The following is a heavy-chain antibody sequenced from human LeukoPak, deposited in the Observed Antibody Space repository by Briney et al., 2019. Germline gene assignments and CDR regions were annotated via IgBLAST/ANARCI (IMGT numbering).Heavy chain of an antibody. CDR1: GDSVSSNSAA. J-gene: IGHJ3*02. CDR3: SKVGHPWGIEDAFDI. CDR2: TYYRSKRYN. Sequence: SQTLSLTCAMSGDSVSSNSAAWNWIRQSPSSGLEWVGRTYYRSKRYNDYAVSVKSRITIDPDTSKNQFSLQLNSVTPEDTAVYYCSKVGHPWGIEDAFDIWGQGTMVTVSS. D-gene: IGHD7-27*01. V-gene: IGHV6-1*01.